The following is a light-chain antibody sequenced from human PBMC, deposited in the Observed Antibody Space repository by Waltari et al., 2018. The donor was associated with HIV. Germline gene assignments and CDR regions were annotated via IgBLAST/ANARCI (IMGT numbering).Light chain of an antibody. V-gene: IGKV3-15*01. Sequence: EIVMTQSPATLSVSTGERATLSCRASQSVSRNLGWYQQKPGQAPRLLIYGASMRATGIAARFSGSGSGTEFTLTISSLQSEDFAVYYCQQYNDWPRLTFGPGTKVDIK. J-gene: IGKJ3*01. CDR2: GAS. CDR3: QQYNDWPRLT. CDR1: QSVSRN.